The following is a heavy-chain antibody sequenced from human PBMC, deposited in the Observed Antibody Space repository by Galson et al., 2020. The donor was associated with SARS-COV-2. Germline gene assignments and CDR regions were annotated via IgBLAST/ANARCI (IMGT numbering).Heavy chain of an antibody. CDR2: ISDNGGHK. CDR1: RFTFGFTFSSYA. V-gene: IGHV3-30*04. J-gene: IGHJ5*02. Sequence: QLGESLKISCAASRFTFGFTFSSYAVHWVRQSPGKGLEWVAVISDNGGHKYYADSVKGRLTISRDNSKNTVYLQMNSLSTEDTAMYYCATERYDNSRGVESWGQGTLVSVSS. D-gene: IGHD1-1*01. CDR3: ATERYDNSRGVES.